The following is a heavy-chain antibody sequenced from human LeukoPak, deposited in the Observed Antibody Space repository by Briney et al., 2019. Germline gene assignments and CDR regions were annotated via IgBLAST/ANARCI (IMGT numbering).Heavy chain of an antibody. J-gene: IGHJ4*02. Sequence: SETLSLTCTVSGGSISSYYWSWIRQPPGKGLEWIGYIYYSGSTNYNPSLKSRVTISVDTSKNQFSLKLSSVTAADTAVYYCARVGRFPRPSDYWGQGTLVTVSS. CDR3: ARVGRFPRPSDY. V-gene: IGHV4-59*01. CDR2: IYYSGST. CDR1: GGSISSYY. D-gene: IGHD3-10*01.